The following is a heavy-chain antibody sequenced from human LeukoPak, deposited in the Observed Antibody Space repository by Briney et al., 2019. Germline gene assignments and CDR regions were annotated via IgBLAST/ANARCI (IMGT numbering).Heavy chain of an antibody. CDR3: ARAYGYEYFQY. CDR2: INPNTGGA. V-gene: IGHV1-2*02. Sequence: GASVKVSCKASGYTFSDYYIHWVRQAPGQGLEWMGWINPNTGGANFAQKFQGRVSMTGDTSTRTAYMDLSSLRFDDTAVYYCARAYGYEYFQYWGQGTLVTVSS. CDR1: GYTFSDYY. J-gene: IGHJ1*01. D-gene: IGHD4-17*01.